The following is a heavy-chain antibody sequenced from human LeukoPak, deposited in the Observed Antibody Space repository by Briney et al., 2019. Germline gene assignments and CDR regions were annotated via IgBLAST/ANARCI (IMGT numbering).Heavy chain of an antibody. CDR1: GGSFSGYY. D-gene: IGHD3-3*01. J-gene: IGHJ5*02. CDR2: INHSGRT. CDR3: ARVFGVVIMIGFDP. V-gene: IGHV4-34*01. Sequence: PSETLSLTCAVYGGSFSGYYWSWIRQPPGKGLEWIGEINHSGRTNYNPSLKSRVTISVDTSKNQFSLKLSSVTAADTAVYYCARVFGVVIMIGFDPWGQGTLVTVSS.